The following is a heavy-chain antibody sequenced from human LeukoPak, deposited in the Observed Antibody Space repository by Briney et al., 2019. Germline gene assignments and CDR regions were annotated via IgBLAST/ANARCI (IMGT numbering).Heavy chain of an antibody. V-gene: IGHV4-39*01. D-gene: IGHD5-24*01. J-gene: IGHJ4*02. CDR3: ARVPRQDGYKDY. CDR2: IYYSGST. Sequence: SETLSLTCTVSGGSISGYYWGWIRQPPGKGLEWIGSIYYSGSTYYNPSLKSRVTISVDTSKNQFSLKLSSVTAADTAVYYCARVPRQDGYKDYWGQGTLVTVSS. CDR1: GGSISGYY.